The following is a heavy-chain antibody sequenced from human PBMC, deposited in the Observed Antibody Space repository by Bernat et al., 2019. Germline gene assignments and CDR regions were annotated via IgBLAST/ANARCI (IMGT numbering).Heavy chain of an antibody. J-gene: IGHJ4*02. CDR3: ARVAYYYDSSGYWAEDY. Sequence: QLHLQESGPGLVTPLETLSLTCAVYGGSFSGYYWSWIRQPPGKGLGWIGEINHSGSTNYNPSLKSRVTISVDTSKNQFSLKLSSVTAADTAVYYCARVAYYYDSSGYWAEDYWGQGTLVTVAS. CDR2: INHSGST. V-gene: IGHV4-34*01. CDR1: GGSFSGYY. D-gene: IGHD3-22*01.